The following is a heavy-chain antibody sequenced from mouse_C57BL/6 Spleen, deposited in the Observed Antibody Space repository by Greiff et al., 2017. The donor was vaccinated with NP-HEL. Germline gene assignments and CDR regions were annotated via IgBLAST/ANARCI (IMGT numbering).Heavy chain of an antibody. J-gene: IGHJ2*01. CDR1: GYTFTSYG. CDR3: ARDEDDYDGY. Sequence: VQVVESGAELARPGASVKLSCKASGYTFTSYGISWVKQRTGQGLEWIGEIYPRSGNTYYNEKFKGKATLTADKSSSTAYMELRSLTSEDSAVYSCARDEDDYDGYWGQGTTLTVSS. D-gene: IGHD2-4*01. V-gene: IGHV1-81*01. CDR2: IYPRSGNT.